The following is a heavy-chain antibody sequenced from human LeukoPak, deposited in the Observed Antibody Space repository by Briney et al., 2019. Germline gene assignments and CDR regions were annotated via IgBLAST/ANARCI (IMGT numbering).Heavy chain of an antibody. CDR2: ISSSSSYI. D-gene: IGHD4-11*01. J-gene: IGHJ5*02. Sequence: GGSLRLSCAASGFTFSSYSMNWVRQAPGKGLEWVSSISSSSSYIYYADSVKDRFTISRDNAKNSLYLQMNSLRAEDTAVYYCARGRRRYSNPPGWFDPWGQGTLVTVSS. CDR1: GFTFSSYS. V-gene: IGHV3-21*01. CDR3: ARGRRRYSNPPGWFDP.